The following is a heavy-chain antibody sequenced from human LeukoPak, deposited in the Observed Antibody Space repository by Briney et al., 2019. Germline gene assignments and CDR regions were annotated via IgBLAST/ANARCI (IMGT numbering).Heavy chain of an antibody. CDR2: FDPEDGET. CDR3: ATETYYYDSSGYLI. Sequence: ASVKVSCKVSGYTLTELSMHWVRQAPGKGLEWKGGFDPEDGETIYAQKFQGRVTMTEDTSTDTAYMELSSLRSEDTAVYYCATETYYYDSSGYLIWGQGTMVTVSS. CDR1: GYTLTELS. V-gene: IGHV1-24*01. D-gene: IGHD3-22*01. J-gene: IGHJ3*02.